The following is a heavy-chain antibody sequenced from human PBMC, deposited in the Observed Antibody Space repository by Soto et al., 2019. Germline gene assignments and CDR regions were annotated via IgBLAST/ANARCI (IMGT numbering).Heavy chain of an antibody. CDR3: VRIRYELTSWELWLDP. J-gene: IGHJ5*02. CDR1: GGFLSESY. CDR2: INHVGGT. V-gene: IGHV4-34*01. Sequence: SETLSLTCAVYGGFLSESYWTWIRQPPGKGLEWIGEINHVGGTNYNPSLKSRVTMSVDTSQNQFSLRLISVTAADTAMYFCVRIRYELTSWELWLDPWGQGTPVTVSS. D-gene: IGHD1-7*01.